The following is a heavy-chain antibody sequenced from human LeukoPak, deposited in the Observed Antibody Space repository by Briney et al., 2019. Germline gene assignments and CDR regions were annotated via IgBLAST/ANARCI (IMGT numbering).Heavy chain of an antibody. Sequence: KPSETLSLTCAVYGGSFSGYYWSWIRQPPGKGLEWIGEINHSGSTNYNPSPKSRVTISVDTSKNQFSLKLTSVTAADTAVYYCARARITTYNWFDPWGQGTLVTVSS. D-gene: IGHD3-3*01. V-gene: IGHV4-34*01. CDR2: INHSGST. CDR1: GGSFSGYY. J-gene: IGHJ5*02. CDR3: ARARITTYNWFDP.